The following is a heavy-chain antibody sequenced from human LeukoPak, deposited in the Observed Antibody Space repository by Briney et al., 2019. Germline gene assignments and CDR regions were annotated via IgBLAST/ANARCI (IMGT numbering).Heavy chain of an antibody. Sequence: GGSLRLPCGASGFIFSSYWMTGVRQAPGKGLEYVANVNQVGSEKYYVDAVKGRFSISRDNVKTSLYLQMNSLRGEDTAVYYCSMDSSFEIGQHLANGGQGTLVTVSS. J-gene: IGHJ4*02. D-gene: IGHD6-13*01. V-gene: IGHV3-7*04. CDR2: VNQVGSEK. CDR1: GFIFSSYW. CDR3: SMDSSFEIGQHLAN.